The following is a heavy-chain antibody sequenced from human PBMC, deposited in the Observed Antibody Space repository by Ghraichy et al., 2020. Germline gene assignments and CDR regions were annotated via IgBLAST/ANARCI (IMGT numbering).Heavy chain of an antibody. Sequence: SETLSLTCTVSGGSISSSSYYWGWIRQPPGKGLEWIGCIYYSGSTYYNPSLKSRVTISVDTSQNQFSLKLSSVTAADTAVYYCARHGPPMATMRPFDYWGKGTLVTVS. J-gene: IGHJ4*02. V-gene: IGHV4-39*01. CDR1: GGSISSSSYY. CDR2: IYYSGST. D-gene: IGHD5-24*01. CDR3: ARHGPPMATMRPFDY.